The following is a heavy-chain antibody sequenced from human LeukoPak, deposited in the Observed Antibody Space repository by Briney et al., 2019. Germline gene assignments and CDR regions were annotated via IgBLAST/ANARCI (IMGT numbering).Heavy chain of an antibody. J-gene: IGHJ5*02. V-gene: IGHV4-59*08. Sequence: SENLSLTCTASGGSISSYYWSWIRQPPGKGLEWIGYIYYSGSTNYNPSLKSRVTISVDTSKNQFSLKLSSVTAADTAVYYCARTYCSSTSCYLVWFDPWGQGTLVTVSS. CDR3: ARTYCSSTSCYLVWFDP. CDR1: GGSISSYY. D-gene: IGHD2-2*01. CDR2: IYYSGST.